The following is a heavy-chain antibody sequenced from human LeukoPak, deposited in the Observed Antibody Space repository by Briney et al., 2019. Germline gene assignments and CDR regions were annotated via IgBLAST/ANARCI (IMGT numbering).Heavy chain of an antibody. CDR3: AKLGNYYDILTGFDY. V-gene: IGHV3-30*18. D-gene: IGHD3-9*01. Sequence: GGSLRLSCAASGFTFSSYGMYWVRQAPGKGLEWVAVISYDGSNKYYADSVKGRFTISRDNSKNTLYLQMNSLRAEDTAVYYCAKLGNYYDILTGFDYWGQGTLVTVSS. CDR2: ISYDGSNK. CDR1: GFTFSSYG. J-gene: IGHJ4*02.